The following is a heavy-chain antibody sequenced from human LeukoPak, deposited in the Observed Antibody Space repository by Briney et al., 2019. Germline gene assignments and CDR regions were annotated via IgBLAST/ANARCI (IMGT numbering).Heavy chain of an antibody. CDR3: AKEFFGEEEEPRGIDY. CDR2: IFGSGGSP. D-gene: IGHD3-10*01. CDR1: GFTFGSHA. J-gene: IGHJ4*02. V-gene: IGHV3-23*01. Sequence: GGSLRLSCEASGFTFGSHAMYWVRQAPGKGLERVAGIFGSGGSPHYADSVKGRFTISRDNSRNTVYLQMNSLRAGDTAVYYCAKEFFGEEEEPRGIDYWGQGTLVTVSS.